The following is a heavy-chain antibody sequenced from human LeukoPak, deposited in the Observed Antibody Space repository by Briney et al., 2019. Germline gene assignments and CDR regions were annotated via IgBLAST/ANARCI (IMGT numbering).Heavy chain of an antibody. D-gene: IGHD2-15*01. CDR2: IYHSGST. V-gene: IGHV4-30-2*01. CDR1: GDSISSDGYS. J-gene: IGHJ6*02. Sequence: SQTLSLTCAVSGDSISSDGYSWSWIRQPPGKGLEWIGYIYHSGSTYYNPSLKSRVTISVDRSKNQFSLKLSSVTAADTAVYYCARETRYCSGGSFYSGMDVWGQGTTVTVSS. CDR3: ARETRYCSGGSFYSGMDV.